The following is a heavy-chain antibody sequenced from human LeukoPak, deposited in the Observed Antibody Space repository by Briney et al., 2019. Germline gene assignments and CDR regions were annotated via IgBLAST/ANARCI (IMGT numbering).Heavy chain of an antibody. CDR2: IRSKAYGGTT. V-gene: IGHV3-49*03. J-gene: IGHJ4*02. CDR3: TSGPGYDFWSGYYGY. D-gene: IGHD3-3*01. CDR1: GFTFGDYA. Sequence: GGSLRLSCTASGFTFGDYAMSWFRQAPGRGLEWVGFIRSKAYGGTTEYAASVKGRFTISRDDSKSIAYLQMNSLKTEDTAVYYCTSGPGYDFWSGYYGYWGQGTLVTVSS.